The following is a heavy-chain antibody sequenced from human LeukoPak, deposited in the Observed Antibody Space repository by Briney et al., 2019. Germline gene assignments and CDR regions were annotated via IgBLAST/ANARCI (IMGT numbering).Heavy chain of an antibody. Sequence: SGGSLRLSCAASGFTFSSYAMSWVRQAPGKGLEWVSAISGSGGSTYYADSVKGRFTISRDNSKNTLYLQMNSLRAEDTAVYYCAKGGPGPFRVPPSDPWGQGTLVTVSS. V-gene: IGHV3-23*01. CDR1: GFTFSSYA. J-gene: IGHJ5*02. CDR3: AKGGPGPFRVPPSDP. CDR2: ISGSGGST.